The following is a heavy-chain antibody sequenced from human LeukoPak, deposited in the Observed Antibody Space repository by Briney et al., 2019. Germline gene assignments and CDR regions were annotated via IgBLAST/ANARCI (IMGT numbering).Heavy chain of an antibody. CDR3: ARLPVVGYYYYYMDV. Sequence: SETLSLTCAVYGGSISGYYWSWIRQPPGKGLEWIGEINHSGSTNYNPSLKSRVTISVDTSKNQFSLKLSSVTAADTAVYYCARLPVVGYYYYYMDVWGKGTTVTISS. V-gene: IGHV4-34*01. J-gene: IGHJ6*03. CDR2: INHSGST. CDR1: GGSISGYY. D-gene: IGHD2-15*01.